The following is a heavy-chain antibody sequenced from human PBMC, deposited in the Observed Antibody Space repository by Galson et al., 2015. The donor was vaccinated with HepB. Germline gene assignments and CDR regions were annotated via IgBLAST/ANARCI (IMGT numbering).Heavy chain of an antibody. CDR1: GFSFSDAW. CDR3: CTNEMIGTTNDALDF. CDR2: VKSKPHGETI. D-gene: IGHD1-1*01. V-gene: IGHV3-15*01. J-gene: IGHJ3*01. Sequence: FLRLSCATSGFSFSDAWMTWVRQAPGKGLEWVGRVKSKPHGETIDYAAPVKGRFFISRDDSRHTAYLQMNGLKTDDTAVYYCCTNEMIGTTNDALDFWGQGTMVTVSS.